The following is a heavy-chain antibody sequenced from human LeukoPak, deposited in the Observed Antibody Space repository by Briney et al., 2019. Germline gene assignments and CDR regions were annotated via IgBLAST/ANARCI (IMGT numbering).Heavy chain of an antibody. CDR2: FDPEDGET. CDR1: GYTFTSYG. Sequence: ASVKVSCKASGYTFTSYGISWVRQAPGQGLEWMGGFDPEDGETIYAQKFQGRVTMTEDTSTDTAYMELSSLRSEDTAVYYCATRTRIAAAGTTEEYYFDYWGQGTLVTVSS. V-gene: IGHV1-24*01. D-gene: IGHD6-13*01. CDR3: ATRTRIAAAGTTEEYYFDY. J-gene: IGHJ4*02.